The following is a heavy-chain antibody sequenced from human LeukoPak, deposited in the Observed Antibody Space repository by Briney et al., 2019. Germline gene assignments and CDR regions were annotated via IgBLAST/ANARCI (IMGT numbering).Heavy chain of an antibody. CDR1: GYTFTGYY. Sequence: ASVKVSCKASGYTFTGYYMDWVRQAPGQGLEWMGRINPNSGGTNYAQKFQGRVTMTRDTSISTAYMELSRLRSDDTAVYYCARVHCTNGVCYPFDYWGQGTLVTVSS. J-gene: IGHJ4*02. CDR2: INPNSGGT. V-gene: IGHV1-2*06. D-gene: IGHD2-8*01. CDR3: ARVHCTNGVCYPFDY.